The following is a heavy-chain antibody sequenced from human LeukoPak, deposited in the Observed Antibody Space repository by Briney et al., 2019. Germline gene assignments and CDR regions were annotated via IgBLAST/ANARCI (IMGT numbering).Heavy chain of an antibody. J-gene: IGHJ6*03. D-gene: IGHD6-13*01. Sequence: GGSLRLSCTASGFTFGDYAMSWVRQAPGKGLEGVGFIRSKAYGGTTEYAASVKGRFTISRDDSKSIAYLQMNSLKTEGTAVYYCTRDRPQLDTDYYYMDVWGKGTTVTVSS. CDR3: TRDRPQLDTDYYYMDV. CDR1: GFTFGDYA. V-gene: IGHV3-49*04. CDR2: IRSKAYGGTT.